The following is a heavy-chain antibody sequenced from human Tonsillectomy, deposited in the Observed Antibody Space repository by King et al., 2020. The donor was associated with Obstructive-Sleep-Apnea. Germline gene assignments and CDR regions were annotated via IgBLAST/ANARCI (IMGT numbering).Heavy chain of an antibody. J-gene: IGHJ4*02. D-gene: IGHD5-18*01. Sequence: VQLQESGPGLVKPSETLSLTCTVSGGSIGSYYWNWIRQPPGRGLEWIGYIDDSGYTNYNPSLKSRVTISIDTSMNQFSLRLSSVTAADTAVYSCSRMVAARVNYFDYWGQGTLVTVSS. V-gene: IGHV4-59*08. CDR1: GGSIGSYY. CDR2: IDDSGYT. CDR3: SRMVAARVNYFDY.